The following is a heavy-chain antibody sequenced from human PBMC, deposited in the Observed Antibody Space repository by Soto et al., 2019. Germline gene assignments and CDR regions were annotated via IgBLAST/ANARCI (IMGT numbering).Heavy chain of an antibody. D-gene: IGHD3-22*01. Sequence: ASVKVSCKASGGTFSSYAISWVRQAPGQGLEWMGGIIPIFGTANYAQKFQGRVTITADESTSTAYMELSSLRSEDTAVYYCARHYYDSSGPFDYWGQGTLATVSS. CDR2: IIPIFGTA. J-gene: IGHJ4*02. V-gene: IGHV1-69*13. CDR3: ARHYYDSSGPFDY. CDR1: GGTFSSYA.